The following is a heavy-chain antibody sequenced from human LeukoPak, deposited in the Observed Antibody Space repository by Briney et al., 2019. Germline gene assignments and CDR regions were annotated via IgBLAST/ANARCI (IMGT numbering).Heavy chain of an antibody. D-gene: IGHD3-16*01. CDR1: GYSFTSYW. CDR3: ALGDAVTHYYYYMDV. Sequence: GESLKISCKGSGYSFTSYWIGWVRQMPGKSLEWMGIIYPGDSDTRYSPSFQGQVTISADKSISTAYLQWSSLKASDTAMYYCALGDAVTHYYYYMDVWGKGTTVTVSS. J-gene: IGHJ6*03. V-gene: IGHV5-51*01. CDR2: IYPGDSDT.